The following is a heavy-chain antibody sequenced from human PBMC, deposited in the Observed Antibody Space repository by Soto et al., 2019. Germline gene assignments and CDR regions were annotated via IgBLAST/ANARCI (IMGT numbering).Heavy chain of an antibody. CDR2: ISSASSVT. Sequence: PGGSLRLSCAASGFSFSTYSMNWVRQAPGKGLEWVSYISSASSVTYYADSVKGRFTISRDNAKNSLYLQMNSLRDEDTAVYYCARDTVLDSWGQGTLVTVSS. CDR3: ARDTVLDS. V-gene: IGHV3-48*02. D-gene: IGHD6-6*01. J-gene: IGHJ4*02. CDR1: GFSFSTYS.